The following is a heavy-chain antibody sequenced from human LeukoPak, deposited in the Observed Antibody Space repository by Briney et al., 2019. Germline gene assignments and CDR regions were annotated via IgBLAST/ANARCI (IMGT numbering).Heavy chain of an antibody. D-gene: IGHD6-19*01. CDR1: GFTFSNYR. Sequence: GGSLRLSCTGSGFTFSNYRMNWVRQAPGKGLEWISYSNAAGSPVSYAESVQGRFTISRDNAKNSLYLQMNSLRDDDTAVYYCARDRSLSVAGTFDYWGQGSLVTVSP. CDR2: SNAAGSPV. V-gene: IGHV3-48*02. CDR3: ARDRSLSVAGTFDY. J-gene: IGHJ4*02.